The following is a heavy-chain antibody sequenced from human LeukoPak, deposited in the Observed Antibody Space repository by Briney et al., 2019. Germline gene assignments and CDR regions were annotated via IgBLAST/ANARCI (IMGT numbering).Heavy chain of an antibody. Sequence: GGSLRLSCAASGFTFSSYGMHWVRQAPGKGLEWVAVIWYDGSNKYYADSVKGRFTISRDNSKNTLYLQMNSLRAEETAVYYCARGGSSSSGYFDYWGQGTLVTVSS. CDR1: GFTFSSYG. CDR2: IWYDGSNK. D-gene: IGHD6-6*01. J-gene: IGHJ4*02. V-gene: IGHV3-33*01. CDR3: ARGGSSSSGYFDY.